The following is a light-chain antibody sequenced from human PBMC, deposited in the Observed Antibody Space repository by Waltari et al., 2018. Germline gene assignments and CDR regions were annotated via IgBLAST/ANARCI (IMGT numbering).Light chain of an antibody. CDR1: SSNIGSKT. V-gene: IGLV1-44*01. CDR2: TDN. J-gene: IGLJ3*02. CDR3: AAWDVSLNAWV. Sequence: QSVLTQPPSTSGTPGQRVTISCSGSSSNIGSKTVNWYQQVPGTAPKLLIYTDNQRPSGVPDRFSGSKSGTSASLSNSGLQSGDEADYYCAAWDVSLNAWVFGGGTKLTVL.